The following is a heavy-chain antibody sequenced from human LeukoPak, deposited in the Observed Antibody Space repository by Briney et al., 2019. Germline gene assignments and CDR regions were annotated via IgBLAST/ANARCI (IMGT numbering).Heavy chain of an antibody. Sequence: GGSLRLSCAPSGFTFSSYWMHWVRQAPGKGLVWVSRINSDGSSTSYADSVKGRFTISRDNAKNTLYLQMNRLRAEDTAVYYCAKDLNSYYDSSLVIGTFDIWGQGTMVTVSS. CDR3: AKDLNSYYDSSLVIGTFDI. CDR1: GFTFSSYW. CDR2: INSDGSST. J-gene: IGHJ3*02. V-gene: IGHV3-74*01. D-gene: IGHD3-22*01.